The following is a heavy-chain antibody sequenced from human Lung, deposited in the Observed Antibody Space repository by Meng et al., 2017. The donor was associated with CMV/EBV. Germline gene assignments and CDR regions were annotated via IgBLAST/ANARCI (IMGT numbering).Heavy chain of an antibody. D-gene: IGHD2-8*01. V-gene: IGHV4-39*07. CDR2: IYYCGLT. Sequence: QPPLPASGPGLGKPAETLSRACTVSGGSIRRSSHYWGWIRQPPGKGLEWIGNIYYCGLTSYPPSLKSRVTISGDTSKNQFSLKLSSVTAADTAVFYCARVWANGEGWFDPWGQGTLVTVSS. CDR1: GGSIRRSSHY. CDR3: ARVWANGEGWFDP. J-gene: IGHJ5*02.